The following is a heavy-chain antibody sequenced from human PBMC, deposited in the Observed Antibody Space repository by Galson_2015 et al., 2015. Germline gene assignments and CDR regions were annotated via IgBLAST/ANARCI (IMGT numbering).Heavy chain of an antibody. V-gene: IGHV3-48*03. CDR1: GFTFSNYE. J-gene: IGHJ4*02. Sequence: SLRLSCAASGFTFSNYEMNWVRQAPGKGLEWVSYISSSGSATYFADSVKGRFTISRDNAKNSLYLQMNSLRAEDTAVYYCARVSTPDYWGQGTLVTVSS. D-gene: IGHD3-3*02. CDR3: ARVSTPDY. CDR2: ISSSGSAT.